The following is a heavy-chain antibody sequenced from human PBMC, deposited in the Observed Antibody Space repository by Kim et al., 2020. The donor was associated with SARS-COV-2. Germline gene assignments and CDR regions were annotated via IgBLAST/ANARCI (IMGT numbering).Heavy chain of an antibody. Sequence: PYPKRRVTMAVDTSKNQFSLKLSSVTAADTAVYYCARDVITIFGVVIGDYWGQGTLVTVSS. J-gene: IGHJ4*02. D-gene: IGHD3-3*01. CDR3: ARDVITIFGVVIGDY. V-gene: IGHV4-4*07.